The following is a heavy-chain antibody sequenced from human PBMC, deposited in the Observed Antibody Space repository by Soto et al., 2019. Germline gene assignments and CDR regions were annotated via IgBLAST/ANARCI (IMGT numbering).Heavy chain of an antibody. D-gene: IGHD6-19*01. V-gene: IGHV1-46*01. CDR2: INPSGGST. J-gene: IGHJ4*02. CDR1: GYTFTNYY. Sequence: QVQLVQSGAEVKKPVASVKVSCKASGYTFTNYYIHWVRQAPGQGLEWMGMINPSGGSTSYTRRFQGRGTLTRDTSTSTVYMELSSLRSEDTAVYYCARESQISGWSWFDYWGQGTLVTVSS. CDR3: ARESQISGWSWFDY.